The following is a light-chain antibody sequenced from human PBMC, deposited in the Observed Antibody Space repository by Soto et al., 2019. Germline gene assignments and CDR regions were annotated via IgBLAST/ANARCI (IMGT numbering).Light chain of an antibody. J-gene: IGKJ1*01. CDR1: QSLEDSDGNSY. Sequence: IVMTQTPLSSAVTLGQPASISCRSSQSLEDSDGNSYLSWLHQRPGQPPRLLIYKISNRLSGVPDRFSGSGAGTVFTLRISRVEAADVRIYYCMQATQFPWTFGQGTNVDIK. CDR3: MQATQFPWT. V-gene: IGKV2-24*01. CDR2: KIS.